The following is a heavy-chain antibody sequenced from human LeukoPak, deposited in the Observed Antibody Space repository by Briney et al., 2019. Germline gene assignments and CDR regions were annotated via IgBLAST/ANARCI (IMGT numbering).Heavy chain of an antibody. CDR3: ARNIVATSGWFDP. CDR2: IYYSGST. CDR1: GGSISSYY. V-gene: IGHV4-59*01. J-gene: IGHJ5*02. D-gene: IGHD5-12*01. Sequence: PSETLSLTCTVSGGSISSYYWSWIRQPPGKGLEWIGYIYYSGSTNYNPSLKSRVTISVDTSKNQFSLKLSSVTAADTAVYYCARNIVATSGWFDPWGQGTLVTVSA.